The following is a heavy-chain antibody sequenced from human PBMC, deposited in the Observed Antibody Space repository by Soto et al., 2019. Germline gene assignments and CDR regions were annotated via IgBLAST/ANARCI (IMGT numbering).Heavy chain of an antibody. J-gene: IGHJ1*01. CDR1: GYSIIGIYH. D-gene: IGHD2-2*03. CDR2: IYHTGTT. V-gene: IGHV4-38-2*01. CDR3: ERTDNVGYYQH. Sequence: PSETLSLTCAVSGYSIIGIYHWSWIRQSPGRGLEWIASIYHTGTTYYTPSLESRLTISVDTSKNQFSLRLSSVTAADSAVYFCERTDNVGYYQHFGQGIPVTVSS.